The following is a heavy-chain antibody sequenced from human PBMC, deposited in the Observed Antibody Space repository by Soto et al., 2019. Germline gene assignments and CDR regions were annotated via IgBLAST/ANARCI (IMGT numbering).Heavy chain of an antibody. D-gene: IGHD6-19*01. CDR1: GYSFASYW. V-gene: IGHV5-51*01. CDR3: ARYPMAVAPFYCMDV. Sequence: PGKSLKISCKGSGYSFASYWIGWVRQMPGKGLEWMGIIYPGDSDTRYSPSFQGQVTISADKSISTAYLQWSSLKASDTAMYYCARYPMAVAPFYCMDVWGQGTTVTVS. J-gene: IGHJ6*02. CDR2: IYPGDSDT.